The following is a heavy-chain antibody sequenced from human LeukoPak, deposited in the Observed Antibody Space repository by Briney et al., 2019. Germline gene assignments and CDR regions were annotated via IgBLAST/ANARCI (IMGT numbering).Heavy chain of an antibody. V-gene: IGHV3-21*01. D-gene: IGHD1-26*01. J-gene: IGHJ4*02. Sequence: GGSLRLSCAASGFTFSSYSMNWVRRAPGKGLEWVSSISSSSSYIYYADSVKGRFTISRDNAKNSLYLQMNSLRAEDTAVYYCARDGSIVGATTPFDYWGQGTLVTVSS. CDR1: GFTFSSYS. CDR3: ARDGSIVGATTPFDY. CDR2: ISSSSSYI.